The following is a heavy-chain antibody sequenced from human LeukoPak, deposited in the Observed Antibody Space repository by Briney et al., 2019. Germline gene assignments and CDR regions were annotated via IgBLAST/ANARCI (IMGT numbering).Heavy chain of an antibody. CDR2: ISYSENT. CDR3: ARRVGFGPGV. J-gene: IGHJ6*02. CDR1: GASIRSQY. V-gene: IGHV4-59*08. D-gene: IGHD3-10*01. Sequence: SETLSLTCTVSGASIRSQYWNWIRQPPGKGLEWIGHISYSENTNYNPSLKSRVTISIDTSKNQFSLELSSVTAADTAVYYCARRVGFGPGVWGQGTTVTVSS.